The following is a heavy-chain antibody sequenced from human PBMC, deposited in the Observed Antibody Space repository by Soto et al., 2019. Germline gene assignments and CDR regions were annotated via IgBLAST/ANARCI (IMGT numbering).Heavy chain of an antibody. CDR1: GGTFSSNS. Sequence: QVQLVRSGAEVKKPGSSVKVSCKASGGTFSSNSISWVRQAPGQGLEWMGGVIPMLNTAQYARKFQGRVTITADKSTNTSHMELRSLTSEDTAVYYYARYRGLFGHDNWGQATRATVAS. CDR3: ARYRGLFGHDN. J-gene: IGHJ4*02. D-gene: IGHD2-8*02. V-gene: IGHV1-69*14. CDR2: VIPMLNTA.